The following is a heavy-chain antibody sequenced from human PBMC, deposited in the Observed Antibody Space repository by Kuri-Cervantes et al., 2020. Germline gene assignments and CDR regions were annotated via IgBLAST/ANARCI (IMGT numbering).Heavy chain of an antibody. Sequence: LSLTCAASGFTFSNYTMNWVRQAPGKGLEWVSSISCSSNYICYADSVKGRFTISRDNAKNSLYLQMNSLRAEDTAVYYCAKDRGSAYYDFWSGSPRYYFDYWGQGTLVTVSS. CDR1: GFTFSNYT. CDR2: ISCSSNYI. CDR3: AKDRGSAYYDFWSGSPRYYFDY. D-gene: IGHD3-3*01. V-gene: IGHV3-21*01. J-gene: IGHJ4*02.